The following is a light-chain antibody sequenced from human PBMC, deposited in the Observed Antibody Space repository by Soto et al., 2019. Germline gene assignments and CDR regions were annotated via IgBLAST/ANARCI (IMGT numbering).Light chain of an antibody. CDR2: GNT. CDR1: SSNLGPGFD. Sequence: QSVLTQPPSVSGAPGQTVTISCTGRSSNLGPGFDVHWYQHVPGKAPKLVLYGNTIRPSGVPDRFSGSKSGSSASLAITGLQAEDGSDYYFQSYDSSLTGSIFGTGTKVTAL. CDR3: QSYDSSLTGSI. J-gene: IGLJ1*01. V-gene: IGLV1-40*01.